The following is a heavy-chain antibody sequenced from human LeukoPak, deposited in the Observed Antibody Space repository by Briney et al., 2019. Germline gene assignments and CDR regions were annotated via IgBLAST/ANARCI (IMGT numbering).Heavy chain of an antibody. V-gene: IGHV4-34*01. CDR1: GGSFSGYY. CDR2: INHGGST. Sequence: SETLSLTCAVYGGSFSGYYWSWIRQPPGKGLEWIGEINHGGSTNHNPSLKSRVTISVDTSKNQFSLKLSSVTAADTAVYYCARIRRDGYNSYFDYWGQGTLVTVSS. CDR3: ARIRRDGYNSYFDY. D-gene: IGHD5-24*01. J-gene: IGHJ4*02.